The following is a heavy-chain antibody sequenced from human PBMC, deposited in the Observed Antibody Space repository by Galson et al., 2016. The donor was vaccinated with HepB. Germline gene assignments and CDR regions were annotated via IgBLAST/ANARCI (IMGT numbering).Heavy chain of an antibody. CDR1: GYTFSAYG. CDR2: ISVANGND. D-gene: IGHD2-8*01. CDR3: ARGAFCTISDCSVQHSYYNKGIAV. Sequence: SVKVSCKASGYTFSAYGINWVRQAPGQGPEWMGWISVANGNDVYAQSLQGRVTMTTDTSTNTAYMELRSLTSDDTAVYFCARGAFCTISDCSVQHSYYNKGIAVWDEGTTVVVSS. J-gene: IGHJ6*04. V-gene: IGHV1-18*01.